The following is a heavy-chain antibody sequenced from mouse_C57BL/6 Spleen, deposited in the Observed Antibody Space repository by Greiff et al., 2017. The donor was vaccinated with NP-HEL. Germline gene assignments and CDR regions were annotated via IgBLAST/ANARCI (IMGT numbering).Heavy chain of an antibody. CDR2: IHPNSGST. V-gene: IGHV1-64*01. CDR1: GYTFTSYW. J-gene: IGHJ3*01. CDR3: ARGDAWFAY. Sequence: QVQLQQPGAELVKPGASVKLSCKASGYTFTSYWMHWVKQRPGQGLEWIGMIHPNSGSTNYNEKFKSKATLTVDKSSSTAYMQLRSLTSEDSAVYYCARGDAWFAYWGQGTLVTVSA.